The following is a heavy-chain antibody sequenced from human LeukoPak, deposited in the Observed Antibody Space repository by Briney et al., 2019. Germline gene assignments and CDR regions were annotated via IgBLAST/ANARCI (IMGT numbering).Heavy chain of an antibody. Sequence: SGGSLRLSCAASGFIFSSYWMSWIRQPPGKGLEWIGEINHSGSTNYNPSLKSRVTISVDTSKNQFSLKLSSVTAADTAVYYCARGYDYVWGSYRFYFDYWGQGTLVTVSS. CDR3: ARGYDYVWGSYRFYFDY. D-gene: IGHD3-16*02. CDR2: INHSGST. V-gene: IGHV4-34*01. CDR1: GFIFSSYW. J-gene: IGHJ4*02.